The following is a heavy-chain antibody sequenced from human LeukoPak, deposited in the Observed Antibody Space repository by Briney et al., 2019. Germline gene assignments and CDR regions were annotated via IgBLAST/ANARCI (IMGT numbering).Heavy chain of an antibody. V-gene: IGHV4-59*01. Sequence: SETLSLTCTVSGGSMSSYYWTWIRQPPGKGLEWIGYIYYSGSTHYNPSLKSRVTISVDTSKNQFSLKLSSVTAADTAVYYCARDRRPKTIAARNWYFDLWGRGTLVTVSS. CDR1: GGSMSSYY. J-gene: IGHJ2*01. D-gene: IGHD6-6*01. CDR3: ARDRRPKTIAARNWYFDL. CDR2: IYYSGST.